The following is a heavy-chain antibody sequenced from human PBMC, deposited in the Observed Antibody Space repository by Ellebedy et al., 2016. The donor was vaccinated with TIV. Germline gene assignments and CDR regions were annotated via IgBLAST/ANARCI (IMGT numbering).Heavy chain of an antibody. CDR2: IDPLGGTT. V-gene: IGHV1-46*01. Sequence: AASVKVSCKASGYTFTSYYMHWVRQAPGQGLEWMGIIDPLGGTTSYAANFQGRVSMTRDTSTSTVYMELISLRSEDSAVYYCTRDRVVGVTTFVYWGQGTVVTVSS. CDR1: GYTFTSYY. CDR3: TRDRVVGVTTFVY. J-gene: IGHJ4*02. D-gene: IGHD4-17*01.